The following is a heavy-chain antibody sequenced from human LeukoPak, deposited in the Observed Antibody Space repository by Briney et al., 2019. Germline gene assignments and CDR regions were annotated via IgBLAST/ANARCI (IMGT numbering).Heavy chain of an antibody. D-gene: IGHD6-19*01. Sequence: PSETLSLTCTVSGYSISTGYYWDWIRQPPGKGLEWIGTFYHGGSTYYNPSLKSRVTISVDTSKNQFSLNLTSVTAADTAVYYCARFGLGKHIEVAGIPFDIWGQGTMVTVSS. CDR3: ARFGLGKHIEVAGIPFDI. CDR2: FYHGGST. CDR1: GYSISTGYY. J-gene: IGHJ3*02. V-gene: IGHV4-38-2*02.